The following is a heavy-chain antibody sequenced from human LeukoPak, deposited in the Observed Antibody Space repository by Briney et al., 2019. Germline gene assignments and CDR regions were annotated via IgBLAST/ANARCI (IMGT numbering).Heavy chain of an antibody. CDR3: ARTPIPDDAFDI. J-gene: IGHJ3*02. V-gene: IGHV5-51*01. D-gene: IGHD2-2*02. Sequence: GESLKISCKGSGYSFTSYWIGWVRQRPGKGLEGMGIIYPGDSDTRYSPSLQGQVHISADKSIRTAYLQWSSLKASDTAMYYCARTPIPDDAFDIWGQGTMVTVSS. CDR1: GYSFTSYW. CDR2: IYPGDSDT.